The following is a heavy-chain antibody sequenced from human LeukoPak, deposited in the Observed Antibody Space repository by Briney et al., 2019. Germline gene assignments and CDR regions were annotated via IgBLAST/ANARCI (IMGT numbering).Heavy chain of an antibody. V-gene: IGHV4-39*01. J-gene: IGHJ4*02. CDR3: ASLIAAGYFDH. D-gene: IGHD6-13*01. Sequence: PPETLSLTCTVSGGSISSSSYSWGWIRQPPGKGLEWIGVIYHSGGTYYNPSLKSRLTMSVDASKNQFSLKLSSVTATDTAVYYCASLIAAGYFDHWGQGTLVTVSS. CDR1: GGSISSSSYS. CDR2: IYHSGGT.